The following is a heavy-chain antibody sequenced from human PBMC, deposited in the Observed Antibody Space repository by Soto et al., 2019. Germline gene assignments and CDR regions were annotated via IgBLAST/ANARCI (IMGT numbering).Heavy chain of an antibody. CDR1: GFTFSETW. D-gene: IGHD3-3*01. CDR2: IKQDGSEK. Sequence: EVQLVESGGGLVQPGGSLRISCAPSGFTFSETWMSWVRQAPGKGLEWVANIKQDGSEKYYVDSVKGRFTISRDNAKNSLYLQMNSLRAEDTAVYYCARDVTPPCGVRIMGFDFWGQGSLVTVSS. CDR3: ARDVTPPCGVRIMGFDF. J-gene: IGHJ4*02. V-gene: IGHV3-7*01.